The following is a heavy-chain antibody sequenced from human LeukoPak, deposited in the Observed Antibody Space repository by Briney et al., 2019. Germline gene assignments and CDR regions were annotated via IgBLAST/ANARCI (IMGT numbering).Heavy chain of an antibody. CDR1: GFTFSSYW. CDR3: ARGGSGSPNDY. D-gene: IGHD1-26*01. Sequence: GGSLRLSCTASGFTFSSYWMSWVRQAPGKGLEWVANIKQDGSEKYYVDSVKGRFTISRDNAKNSLYLQMNSLRAEDTAVYYCARGGSGSPNDYWGQGTLVTVSS. CDR2: IKQDGSEK. V-gene: IGHV3-7*01. J-gene: IGHJ4*02.